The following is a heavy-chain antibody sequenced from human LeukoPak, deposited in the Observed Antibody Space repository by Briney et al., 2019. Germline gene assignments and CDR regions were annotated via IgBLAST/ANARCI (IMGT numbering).Heavy chain of an antibody. V-gene: IGHV3-7*01. Sequence: GGSLRLSCAASGFTFSRYWMTWVRQAPGKGLEWVANINQDGSEKYYVDSVKGRFSISRDNAKNSLYLQMNNLRAEDTAVYYCARAGGGSSGWSYFDYWGQGTLVTV. D-gene: IGHD6-19*01. CDR1: GFTFSRYW. CDR2: INQDGSEK. J-gene: IGHJ4*02. CDR3: ARAGGGSSGWSYFDY.